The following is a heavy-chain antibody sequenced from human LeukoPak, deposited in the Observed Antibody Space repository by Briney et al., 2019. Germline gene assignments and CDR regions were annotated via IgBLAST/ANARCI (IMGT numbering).Heavy chain of an antibody. CDR3: AREYCTNGVCYTRRHYYYYGMDV. J-gene: IGHJ6*02. V-gene: IGHV3-7*01. CDR2: IKQDGSEK. CDR1: GFTFSSYW. D-gene: IGHD2-8*01. Sequence: GGSLRLSCAASGFTFSSYWMSWVRQAPGKGPEWVANIKQDGSEKYYVDSVKGRFTISRDNAKNSLYLQMNSLRAEDTAVYYCAREYCTNGVCYTRRHYYYYGMDVWGQGTTVTVSS.